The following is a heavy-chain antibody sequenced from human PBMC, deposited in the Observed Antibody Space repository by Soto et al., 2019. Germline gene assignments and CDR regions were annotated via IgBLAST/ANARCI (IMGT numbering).Heavy chain of an antibody. D-gene: IGHD3-22*01. CDR2: IYYTGST. CDR3: ARDHHSYYDTSGYYPYFDF. V-gene: IGHV4-61*01. CDR1: GGSVNTAPYH. Sequence: PSETLSLTCTVSGGSVNTAPYHWSWIRQSPRNGLEWIGNIYYTGSTNYNPSFESRVAISLDTFNNQFSLRLTSLTAADTAVYFCARDHHSYYDTSGYYPYFDFWGQGTLVTVSS. J-gene: IGHJ4*02.